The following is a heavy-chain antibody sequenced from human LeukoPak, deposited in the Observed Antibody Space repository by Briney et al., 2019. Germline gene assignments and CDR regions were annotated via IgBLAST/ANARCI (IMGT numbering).Heavy chain of an antibody. D-gene: IGHD6-13*01. CDR3: ARDRNDPWHSSSWHYGMDV. J-gene: IGHJ6*02. CDR2: IIPIFGTA. V-gene: IGHV1-69*05. CDR1: GGTFSSYA. Sequence: ASVKVSCKASGGTFSSYAISWVRQAPGQGLEWMGGIIPIFGTANYAQKFQGRVTITTDESTSTAYMELSSLRAEDTAVYYCARDRNDPWHSSSWHYGMDVWGQGTTVTVSS.